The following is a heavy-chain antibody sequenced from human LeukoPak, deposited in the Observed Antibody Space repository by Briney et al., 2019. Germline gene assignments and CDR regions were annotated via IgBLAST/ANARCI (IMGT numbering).Heavy chain of an antibody. V-gene: IGHV4-39*07. D-gene: IGHD2-21*02. J-gene: IGHJ3*02. CDR1: TDSISGSSYY. Sequence: SETLSLTCTVSTDSISGSSYYWGWIRQPPGKGLEWIGSIYYSGSTYYNPSLKSRVTISVDTSKNQFSLKLSSVTAADTAVYYCARDFRVFCGADCPSGAFDIWGPGKMVTVSS. CDR3: ARDFRVFCGADCPSGAFDI. CDR2: IYYSGST.